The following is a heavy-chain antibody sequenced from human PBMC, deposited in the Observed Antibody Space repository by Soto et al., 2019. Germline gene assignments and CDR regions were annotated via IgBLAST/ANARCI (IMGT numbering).Heavy chain of an antibody. CDR2: LYYSGRR. D-gene: IGHD3-3*01. V-gene: IGHV4-39*01. CDR1: GGSISSSSHY. J-gene: IGHJ4*02. CDR3: ASAPAGVVEPFDY. Sequence: QLQLQQSGPGLVKPSETLSLTCTVSGGSISSSSHYWGWIRQPPGKGLEWVGTLYYSGRRYYNPSLQSRVTMSVDTSKNQFSMDLTSVPAADTAVYYCASAPAGVVEPFDYWGQGILVTVSS.